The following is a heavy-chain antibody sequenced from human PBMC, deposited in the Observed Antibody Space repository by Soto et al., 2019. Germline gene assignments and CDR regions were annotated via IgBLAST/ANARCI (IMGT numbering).Heavy chain of an antibody. D-gene: IGHD3-16*02. CDR3: ARGWSDYIWGSYRRGGYFDY. J-gene: IGHJ4*02. CDR1: GYTFTSYD. V-gene: IGHV1-8*01. CDR2: MNPNSGNT. Sequence: QVPLVQSGAEVKKPGASVKVSCKASGYTFTSYDINWVRQATGQGLEWMGWMNPNSGNTGYAQKFQGRVTMTRNTSISTAYMELSSLRSEDTAVYYCARGWSDYIWGSYRRGGYFDYWGQGALVTVSS.